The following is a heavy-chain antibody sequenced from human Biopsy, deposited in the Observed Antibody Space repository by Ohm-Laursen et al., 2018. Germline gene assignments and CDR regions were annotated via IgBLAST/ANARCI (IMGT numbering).Heavy chain of an antibody. Sequence: SLRLSCAASGFTFSNFGIHWIRQAPGKGLEWVALISGDGNDQFYAESAKGRFTVSRDNSKNTVDLQMNNLKTEDTTVYYCAKDWLQSWYFDHWGQGTLVTVSS. J-gene: IGHJ4*02. D-gene: IGHD5-24*01. V-gene: IGHV3-30*18. CDR2: ISGDGNDQ. CDR3: AKDWLQSWYFDH. CDR1: GFTFSNFG.